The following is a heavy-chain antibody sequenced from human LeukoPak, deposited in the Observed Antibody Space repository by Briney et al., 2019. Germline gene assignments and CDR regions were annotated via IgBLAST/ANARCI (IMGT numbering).Heavy chain of an antibody. CDR3: ARDSTVTTRLDAFDI. V-gene: IGHV3-53*01. CDR1: GFTVSSNF. CDR2: IYSDGRT. J-gene: IGHJ3*02. Sequence: GGSLRLSCAASGFTVSSNFMGWVRQAPGNGLEWVSIIYSDGRTYYADSVKGRFTISRDNSKNTLSLQLNSLRAEDTAVYYCARDSTVTTRLDAFDIWGQGTMVTVSS. D-gene: IGHD4-17*01.